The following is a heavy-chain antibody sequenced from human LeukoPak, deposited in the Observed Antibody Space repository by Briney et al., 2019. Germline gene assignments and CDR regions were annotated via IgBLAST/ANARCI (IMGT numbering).Heavy chain of an antibody. CDR3: AREVAFTTPFDY. D-gene: IGHD1-1*01. CDR1: GFTVSSNY. CDR2: IYSDGST. Sequence: GGSLRLSCAASGFTVSSNYMNWVRQAPGKGLEWVSVIYSDGSTYYADSVKGRFTISRDNSKNTLYLQMNSLRAEDTAVYYCAREVAFTTPFDYWGQGTLVTVSS. V-gene: IGHV3-53*01. J-gene: IGHJ4*02.